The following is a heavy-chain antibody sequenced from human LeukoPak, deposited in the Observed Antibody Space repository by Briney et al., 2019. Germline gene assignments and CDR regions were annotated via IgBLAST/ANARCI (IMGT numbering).Heavy chain of an antibody. CDR1: GFTSSSYA. D-gene: IGHD3-10*01. CDR3: AKSGGLSGSGRLGMDV. J-gene: IGHJ6*02. CDR2: ISGSGGST. Sequence: GGSLRLSCAASGFTSSSYAMSWVRQAPGKGLEWVSAISGSGGSTYSADSVKGRFTISRDNSINTLYLQMSSLRAEDAAVYYCAKSGGLSGSGRLGMDVWGQGTTVTVSS. V-gene: IGHV3-23*01.